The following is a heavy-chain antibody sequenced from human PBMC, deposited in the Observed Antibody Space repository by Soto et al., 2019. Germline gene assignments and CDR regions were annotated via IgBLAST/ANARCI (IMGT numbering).Heavy chain of an antibody. D-gene: IGHD5-12*01. CDR1: GDSLSARYYF. CDR2: IFYSGNT. Sequence: PETLSPTSSVSGDSLSARYYFWSWIRQPPRKELEWIRNIFYSGNTYYNQSLKSRVTMSADTSKNQFSLKLSSVPAVDTAVYYCAMQTLVDTMADNFDYWGQGTLVTVSS. J-gene: IGHJ4*02. CDR3: AMQTLVDTMADNFDY. V-gene: IGHV4-39*07.